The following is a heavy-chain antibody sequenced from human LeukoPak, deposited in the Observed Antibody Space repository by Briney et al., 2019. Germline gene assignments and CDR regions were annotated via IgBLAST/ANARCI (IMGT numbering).Heavy chain of an antibody. J-gene: IGHJ6*03. D-gene: IGHD4-17*01. CDR1: GFTVSTNF. V-gene: IGHV3-53*01. CDR2: LYSGGTT. Sequence: PGGSLRLSCAASGFTVSTNFMSWVRQAPGKGLEWVAVLYSGGTTYYADSVRGRFTISRDNSKNALYLQMNSQSAEDTAVYYCARDGYGYNYMDVWGKGTTVTVSS. CDR3: ARDGYGYNYMDV.